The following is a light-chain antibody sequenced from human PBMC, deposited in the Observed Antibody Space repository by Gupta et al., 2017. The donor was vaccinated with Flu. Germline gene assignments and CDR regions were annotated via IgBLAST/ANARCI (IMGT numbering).Light chain of an antibody. CDR3: QQHNGRPPWT. Sequence: ERATLSCRASQSVSSNYAGYHQKPARPPSSLLYDAASSTTASLASCCGSGGSAEYFLIISSRQSADCSAYYCQQHNGRPPWTFGQGTKLEIK. V-gene: IGKV3-15*01. J-gene: IGKJ1*01. CDR1: QSVSSN. CDR2: DAA.